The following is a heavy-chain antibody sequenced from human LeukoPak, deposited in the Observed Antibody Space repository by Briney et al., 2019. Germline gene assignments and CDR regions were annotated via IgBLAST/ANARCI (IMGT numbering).Heavy chain of an antibody. CDR1: GGTFSSYA. CDR2: IIPIFGTA. V-gene: IGHV1-69*13. Sequence: SVKVSCKASGGTFSSYAISWVRQAPGQGLEWMGGIIPIFGTANYAQKFQGRVTITADETTSTAYMELSSLRSEDTAVYYCARWRESRPYCGGDCYLGSWGQGTLVTVSS. D-gene: IGHD2-21*02. J-gene: IGHJ4*02. CDR3: ARWRESRPYCGGDCYLGS.